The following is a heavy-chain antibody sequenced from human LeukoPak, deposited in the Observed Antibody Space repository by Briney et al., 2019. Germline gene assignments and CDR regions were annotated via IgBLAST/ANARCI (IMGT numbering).Heavy chain of an antibody. Sequence: SQTLSLTCAISGESVSRDDAAWSWIRQSPSRGLEWLGRTYYRSQWYSEYAVSVKSRISINADTSKNQFSLQLNSVTPEDTAVYYCARDPAATVWFDPWGQGTLVTVSS. CDR2: TYYRSQWYS. D-gene: IGHD2-15*01. CDR3: ARDPAATVWFDP. V-gene: IGHV6-1*01. J-gene: IGHJ5*02. CDR1: GESVSRDDAA.